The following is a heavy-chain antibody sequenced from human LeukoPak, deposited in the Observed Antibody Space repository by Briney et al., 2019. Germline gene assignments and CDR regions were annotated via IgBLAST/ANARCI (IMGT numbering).Heavy chain of an antibody. D-gene: IGHD1-26*01. CDR2: IYYSGST. Sequence: SETLSLTCTVSGGSISNKYWSWIRQPPGKGLEWIGYIYYSGSTNYNPSLKSRVTILVDTSKNQFSLKLSSVTAADTAVYYCARAPPIVGAYDYWGQGTLVTVSS. J-gene: IGHJ4*02. CDR1: GGSISNKY. V-gene: IGHV4-59*08. CDR3: ARAPPIVGAYDY.